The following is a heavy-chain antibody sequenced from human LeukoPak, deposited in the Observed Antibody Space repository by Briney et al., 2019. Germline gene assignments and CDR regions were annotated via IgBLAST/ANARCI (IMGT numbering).Heavy chain of an antibody. D-gene: IGHD2/OR15-2a*01. CDR3: AREGPRGNSQFDY. CDR2: IWYDGSNK. J-gene: IGHJ4*02. CDR1: GNYW. V-gene: IGHV3-33*08. Sequence: PGGSLRLSCAASGNYWMHWVRQAPGKGLEWVALIWYDGSNKYYTDSVKGRLTISRDNSKNTLYLQMNSLRAEDTAIYYCAREGPRGNSQFDYWGQGTLVTVSS.